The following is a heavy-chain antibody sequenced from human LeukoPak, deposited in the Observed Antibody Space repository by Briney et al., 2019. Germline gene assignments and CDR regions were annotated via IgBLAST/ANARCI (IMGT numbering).Heavy chain of an antibody. D-gene: IGHD2-2*01. J-gene: IGHJ4*02. Sequence: GGSLRLSCAASGFTFSSYAMHWVCQAPGKGLEWVAVMSYDGSNKYYADSVKGRFTISRDNSKNTLYLQMNSLRAEDTAVYYCARVTYCSSTSCQYYFDYWGQGTLVTVSS. V-gene: IGHV3-30-3*01. CDR1: GFTFSSYA. CDR2: MSYDGSNK. CDR3: ARVTYCSSTSCQYYFDY.